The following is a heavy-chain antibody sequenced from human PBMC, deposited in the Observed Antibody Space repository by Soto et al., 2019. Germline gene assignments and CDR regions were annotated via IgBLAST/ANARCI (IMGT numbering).Heavy chain of an antibody. CDR3: ARREIQGPIDY. CDR2: IYYSGTT. Sequence: QVQLQESGPGLVKPSDTLSLTCAVSGYSISSSNWWGWIRQPPGKGLEWIGCIYYSGTTYYNPSLKSRVTMSVDTSKHQFSLKLTSVTAVDTAVYYCARREIQGPIDYWGQGTLVTVSS. J-gene: IGHJ4*02. D-gene: IGHD1-26*01. CDR1: GYSISSSNW. V-gene: IGHV4-28*01.